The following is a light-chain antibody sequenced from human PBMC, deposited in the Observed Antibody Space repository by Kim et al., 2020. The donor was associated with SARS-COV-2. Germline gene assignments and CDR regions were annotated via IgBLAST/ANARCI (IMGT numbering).Light chain of an antibody. CDR1: ALPKQY. CDR3: QSADSSGTYKV. CDR2: KDS. Sequence: SYELTQPPSVSVSPGQTARITCSGDALPKQYAYWYQQKPGQAPALVIYKDSERPSGIPERFSGSSSGTTVTLTISGVQAEDEADYYCQSADSSGTYKVFGGGTQLTVL. J-gene: IGLJ3*02. V-gene: IGLV3-25*03.